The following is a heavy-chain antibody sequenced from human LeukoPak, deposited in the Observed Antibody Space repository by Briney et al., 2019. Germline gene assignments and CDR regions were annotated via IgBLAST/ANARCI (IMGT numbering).Heavy chain of an antibody. D-gene: IGHD3-22*01. CDR3: ARGGYDSSGHYYKFPFDY. J-gene: IGHJ4*02. V-gene: IGHV3-21*01. CDR2: ISSSSSYL. CDR1: GFTFSSDS. Sequence: PGGSLRLSCAASGFTFSSDSMNWVRQAPGKGLEWVSFISSSSSYLYYSDSVKGRFTISRVSAKNSLSLQMNSLRAEDTAVYYCARGGYDSSGHYYKFPFDYWGQGTLVTVSS.